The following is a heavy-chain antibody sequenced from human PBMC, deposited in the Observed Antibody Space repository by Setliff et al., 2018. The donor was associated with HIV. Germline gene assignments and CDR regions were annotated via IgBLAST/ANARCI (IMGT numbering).Heavy chain of an antibody. V-gene: IGHV5-51*01. D-gene: IGHD2-15*01. J-gene: IGHJ4*02. CDR2: IYPGDSDI. Sequence: GESLKISCKGSGYSFTSYWIGWERQMPGKGLEWMGIIYPGDSDIRYSPSFEGQVTISADKSISTAYLQWSSLKASDTAIYYCARSPIRYCSSGSCYSGFDQWGQGTPVTVSS. CDR3: ARSPIRYCSSGSCYSGFDQ. CDR1: GYSFTSYW.